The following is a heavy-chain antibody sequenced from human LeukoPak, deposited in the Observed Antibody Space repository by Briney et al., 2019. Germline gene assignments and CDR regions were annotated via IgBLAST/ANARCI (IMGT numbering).Heavy chain of an antibody. D-gene: IGHD2-15*01. V-gene: IGHV3-23*01. Sequence: GGSLRLSCAASGFTFSSYAMSWVRQAPGKGLEWVSAISGSGGSTYYADSVKCRFTISRDNSKNTLYLQMNSLRAEDTAVYYCAKDGVSIVVVVAATDAFDIWGQGTMVTVSS. CDR1: GFTFSSYA. CDR3: AKDGVSIVVVVAATDAFDI. CDR2: ISGSGGST. J-gene: IGHJ3*02.